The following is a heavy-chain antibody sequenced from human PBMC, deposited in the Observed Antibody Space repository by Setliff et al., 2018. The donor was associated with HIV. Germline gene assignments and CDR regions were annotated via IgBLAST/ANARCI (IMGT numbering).Heavy chain of an antibody. V-gene: IGHV4-39*01. D-gene: IGHD2-21*02. CDR1: GGSINSDNYY. J-gene: IGHJ1*01. CDR3: ASRGIVVVTMSMPDEFFVH. CDR2: IYYSGTT. Sequence: SETLSLTCSVSGGSINSDNYYWGWIRQAPGKGLEWIGSIYYSGTTYYNPSLRGRVTISVDRSRNQFSLTLNPVTAADTATYYCASRGIVVVTMSMPDEFFVHWGHGTLVTVSS.